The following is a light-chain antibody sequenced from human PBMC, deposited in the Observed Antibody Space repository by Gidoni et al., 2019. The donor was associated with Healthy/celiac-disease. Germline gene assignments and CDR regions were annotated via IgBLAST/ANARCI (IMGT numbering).Light chain of an antibody. V-gene: IGKV1-39*01. CDR3: QQSYSTPLCS. J-gene: IGKJ2*04. CDR1: QSISSY. CDR2: AAS. Sequence: IQTTQSPSSLSASVGDRVTITCRASQSISSYLNWYQQKPGKAPKLLIYAASSLQSGVPSRFSGSGSGTDFTLTISSLQPEDFATYYCQQSYSTPLCSFGQXTKLEIK.